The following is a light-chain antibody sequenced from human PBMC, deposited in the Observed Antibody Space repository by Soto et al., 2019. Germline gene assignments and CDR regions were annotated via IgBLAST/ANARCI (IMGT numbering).Light chain of an antibody. CDR3: AAWDDSLSGVV. Sequence: QSVLTQPPSASGTPGQRVTISCSGTSSNIANNYVCWYQQLPGTAPKLLIYRNNQRPSGVPDRFSGSKSGTSASLAISGLRSDDEADYYCAAWDDSLSGVVFGGGTKLTVL. CDR2: RNN. CDR1: SSNIANNY. J-gene: IGLJ2*01. V-gene: IGLV1-47*01.